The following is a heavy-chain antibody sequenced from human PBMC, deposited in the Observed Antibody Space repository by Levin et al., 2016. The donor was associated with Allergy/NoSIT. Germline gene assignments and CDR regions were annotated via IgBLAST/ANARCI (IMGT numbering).Heavy chain of an antibody. CDR3: VKDQSGDYLPYYFDN. D-gene: IGHD4-17*01. CDR1: GFTFNNYA. V-gene: IGHV3-64D*06. Sequence: GGSLRLSCSASGFTFNNYAMHWVRQAPGKGLEYVSAISNTGGSTYYPDSVKGRFTISRDNSKKKVYLQMSSLRPEDTAVYYCVKDQSGDYLPYYFDNWGQGTHVTVSS. J-gene: IGHJ4*02. CDR2: ISNTGGST.